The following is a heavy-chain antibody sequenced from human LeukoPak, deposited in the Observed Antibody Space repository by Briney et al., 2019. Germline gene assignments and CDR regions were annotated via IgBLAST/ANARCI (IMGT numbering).Heavy chain of an antibody. Sequence: GGSLRLSCAASGFIFSSYSMNWVRQAPGKGLEWVSSISLSSTYIYYADSVKGRFIISRDNAKNSLYLQLNSLRAEDTAVYYCARAGYSYGYDYWGQGTLVTVSS. D-gene: IGHD5-18*01. J-gene: IGHJ4*02. CDR1: GFIFSSYS. CDR3: ARAGYSYGYDY. V-gene: IGHV3-21*01. CDR2: ISLSSTYI.